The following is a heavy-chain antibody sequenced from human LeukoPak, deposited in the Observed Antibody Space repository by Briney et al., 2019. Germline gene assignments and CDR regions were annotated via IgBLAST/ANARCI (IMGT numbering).Heavy chain of an antibody. CDR3: AKVRGQQLARGFDY. V-gene: IGHV3-30*02. Sequence: GGSLRLSCAASGFTFSSYGMHWVRQAPGKGLEWVAFIRYDGSNKYYADSVKGRFAISRDNSKNTLYLQMNSLRAEDTAVYYCAKVRGQQLARGFDYWGQGTLVTVSS. J-gene: IGHJ4*02. CDR2: IRYDGSNK. CDR1: GFTFSSYG. D-gene: IGHD6-13*01.